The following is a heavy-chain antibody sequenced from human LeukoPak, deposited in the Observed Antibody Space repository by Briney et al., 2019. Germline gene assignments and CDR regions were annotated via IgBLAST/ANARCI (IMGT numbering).Heavy chain of an antibody. Sequence: SETLSLTCTASGGSISTGVYYWSRIRQHPGKGLEWIGYNTYYNPSLKSRVTISVDTSKSQFSLKLTSVTAADTAVYYCARAILTPSGFVWHFDLWGRGTLVTVSS. J-gene: IGHJ2*01. CDR2: NT. V-gene: IGHV4-31*03. D-gene: IGHD3-3*01. CDR3: ARAILTPSGFVWHFDL. CDR1: GGSISTGVYY.